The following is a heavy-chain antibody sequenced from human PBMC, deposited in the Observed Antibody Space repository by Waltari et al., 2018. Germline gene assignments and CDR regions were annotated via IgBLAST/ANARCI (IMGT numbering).Heavy chain of an antibody. V-gene: IGHV3-23*01. CDR2: ISGSGDKT. CDR1: GFTFSNYA. D-gene: IGHD6-13*01. Sequence: EVQLLESGGGLVQPGGSLRLSCAASGFTFSNYAMNWVRQAPGKGRELFSGISGSGDKTYHADSVKGRFTISRDNSKNTLYLQMNSLRAEDTAIYYCAKGPESSSWLLGVFVIWGQGTMVSVSS. CDR3: AKGPESSSWLLGVFVI. J-gene: IGHJ3*02.